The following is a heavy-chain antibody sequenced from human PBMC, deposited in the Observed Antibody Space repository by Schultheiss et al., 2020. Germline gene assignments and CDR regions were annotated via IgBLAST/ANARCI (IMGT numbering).Heavy chain of an antibody. CDR1: GGSISSGGYY. J-gene: IGHJ4*02. CDR3: ARDWDRLEQQLVPDLTF. CDR2: IYYSGST. D-gene: IGHD6-13*01. V-gene: IGHV4-31*03. Sequence: LRLSCTVSGGSISSGGYYWSWIRQHPGKGLEWIGYIYYSGSTYYNPSLKSRVTISVDTSKNQFSLKLSSVTAADTAVYYCARDWDRLEQQLVPDLTFWGQGTLVTVSS.